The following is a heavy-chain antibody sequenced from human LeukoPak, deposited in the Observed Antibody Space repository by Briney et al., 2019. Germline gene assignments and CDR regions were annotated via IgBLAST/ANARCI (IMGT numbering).Heavy chain of an antibody. J-gene: IGHJ3*02. D-gene: IGHD2-8*02. Sequence: GGSLRLSCAASGFTFNTYTMMWVRQAPGKGLEWVSSISRGSSTIYYADSVKGRFTISRDNAKNSLYLQVNSLRDEDTAIYCRSRMRGPNTGAVDIWGPGTMVAVSS. V-gene: IGHV3-48*02. CDR3: SRMRGPNTGAVDI. CDR2: ISRGSSTI. CDR1: GFTFNTYT.